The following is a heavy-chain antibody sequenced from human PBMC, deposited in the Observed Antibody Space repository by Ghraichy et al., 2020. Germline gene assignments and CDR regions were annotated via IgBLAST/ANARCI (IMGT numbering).Heavy chain of an antibody. CDR1: DDSISRSGSY. V-gene: IGHV4-31*02. CDR3: STGVTPASYYGMDV. Sequence: SQTLSLTCTVSDDSISRSGSYLTWIRQHPGKGLEWIGYIYFSGSTYYNPSLKSRVTISIDTSKNQFSLKLTSVTVADTAVYFCSTGVTPASYYGMDVWGQGTTVTVSS. CDR2: IYFSGST. J-gene: IGHJ6*02. D-gene: IGHD4-23*01.